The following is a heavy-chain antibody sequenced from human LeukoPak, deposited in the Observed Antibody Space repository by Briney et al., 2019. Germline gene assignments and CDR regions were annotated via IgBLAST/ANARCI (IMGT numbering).Heavy chain of an antibody. J-gene: IGHJ3*02. CDR1: GFTFSSFS. Sequence: GGSLRLSCAASGFTFSSFSMNWVRQASGKGLEWVGRIRSKSSNYATAYAASVKGRITISRDDSKNTAYLQMNSLKTEDTAVYYCTRSYGVRAFDIWGQGTMVTVSS. V-gene: IGHV3-73*01. CDR3: TRSYGVRAFDI. CDR2: IRSKSSNYAT. D-gene: IGHD3-3*01.